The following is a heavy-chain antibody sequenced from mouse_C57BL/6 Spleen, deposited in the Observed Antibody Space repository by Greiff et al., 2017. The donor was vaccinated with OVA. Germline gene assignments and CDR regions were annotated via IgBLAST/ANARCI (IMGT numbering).Heavy chain of an antibody. CDR1: GYTFTSYW. V-gene: IGHV1-59*01. Sequence: VQLQQPGAELVRPGTSVKLSCKASGYTFTSYWMHWVKQRPGQGLEWIGVIDPSDSYTNYNQKFKGKATLTVDTSSSTAYMQLSSLTSEDSAVYYCARFGYDVGYFDYWGQGTTLTVSS. CDR2: IDPSDSYT. J-gene: IGHJ2*01. CDR3: ARFGYDVGYFDY. D-gene: IGHD2-2*01.